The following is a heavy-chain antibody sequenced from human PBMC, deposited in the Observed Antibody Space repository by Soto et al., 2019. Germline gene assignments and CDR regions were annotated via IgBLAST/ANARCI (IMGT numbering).Heavy chain of an antibody. CDR3: ARGALCSTTNCFGSGAFDI. CDR1: GFTFSRYN. J-gene: IGHJ3*02. V-gene: IGHV3-21*01. D-gene: IGHD2-2*01. Sequence: EVQLVESGGGLVKPGGSLRLSCAVSGFTFSRYNMNWVRQAPGKGLEWVSSISNSGTYIYYADPVKGRFTISRDNAKNSLYLQMNSLRADDTAVYYCARGALCSTTNCFGSGAFDIWGQGTMVTVSS. CDR2: ISNSGTYI.